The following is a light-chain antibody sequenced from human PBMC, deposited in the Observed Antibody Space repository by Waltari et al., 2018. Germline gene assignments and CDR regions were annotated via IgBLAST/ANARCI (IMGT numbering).Light chain of an antibody. V-gene: IGKV3-20*01. CDR2: DAS. Sequence: DIELTQSPGTLSLSPGDRATLSCRASQSVGRTLAWYQQKPGKAPRLLIYDASSWATGIPDRFSGSGSGTDFSLTISRLEPEDFAVYYCQKYGTRPATFGQGTKVEVK. J-gene: IGKJ1*01. CDR1: QSVGRT. CDR3: QKYGTRPAT.